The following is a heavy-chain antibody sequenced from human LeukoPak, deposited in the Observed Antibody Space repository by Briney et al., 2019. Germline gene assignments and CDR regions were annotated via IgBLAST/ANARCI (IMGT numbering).Heavy chain of an antibody. CDR1: GFTFSDFY. J-gene: IGHJ4*02. D-gene: IGHD3-22*01. CDR3: AFDASGYYTF. CDR2: ISSSGSTT. Sequence: GGSLRLSCAASGFTFSDFYMSWIRQAPGKGLEGISYISSSGSTTYYADSVKGRFTISRDNAKNSLYLQMNSLRAEDTAVYYCAFDASGYYTFGGQGTLVTVSS. V-gene: IGHV3-11*01.